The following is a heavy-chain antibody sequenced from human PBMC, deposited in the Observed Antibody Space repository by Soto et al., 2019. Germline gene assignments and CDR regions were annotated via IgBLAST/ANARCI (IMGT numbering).Heavy chain of an antibody. CDR3: PRGVFDSGHHYTGASAFDI. CDR2: TIPVFNAP. Sequence: QVQLEQSGAEVKKPGSSVKVSCKASGGTLSDHGFAWLRQAPGQGLEWMGGTIPVFNAPKYAPKFQGRVTIAADKSTNIAYMELSGLRSEDTALYYCPRGVFDSGHHYTGASAFDIWGQGTMVIVSS. CDR1: GGTLSDHG. D-gene: IGHD2-2*02. J-gene: IGHJ3*02. V-gene: IGHV1-69*06.